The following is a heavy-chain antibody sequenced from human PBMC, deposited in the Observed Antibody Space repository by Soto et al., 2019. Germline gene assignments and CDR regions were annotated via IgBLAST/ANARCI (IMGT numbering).Heavy chain of an antibody. CDR3: ARDQSAVKRRESFSYHSMDV. CDR2: IIPIFNTP. J-gene: IGHJ6*02. V-gene: IGHV1-69*06. CDR1: GGTFSSNP. D-gene: IGHD4-17*01. Sequence: QVHLVQSEAEVKRPGSSVTVSCKTSGGTFSSNPISWVRQAPGQGLEWIGGIIPIFNTPNYAQSFQDRVTISADRSTNTAYMELTSLRSDDTAVYYCARDQSAVKRRESFSYHSMDVWGQGTAVTVFS.